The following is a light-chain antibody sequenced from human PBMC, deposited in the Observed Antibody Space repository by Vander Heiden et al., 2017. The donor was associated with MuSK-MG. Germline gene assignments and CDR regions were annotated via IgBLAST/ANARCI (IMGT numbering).Light chain of an antibody. Sequence: QSALTQPASVSGSPGQSITSSCTGSSSDIGAYNYVSWYQQHPGKAPKLIIYDVAKRPSGVSDRFSGAKSGNTASLTISGLQPEDEADYYCSSYTRSTTLVFGGGTKLTVL. CDR2: DVA. J-gene: IGLJ2*01. V-gene: IGLV2-14*03. CDR3: SSYTRSTTLV. CDR1: SSDIGAYNY.